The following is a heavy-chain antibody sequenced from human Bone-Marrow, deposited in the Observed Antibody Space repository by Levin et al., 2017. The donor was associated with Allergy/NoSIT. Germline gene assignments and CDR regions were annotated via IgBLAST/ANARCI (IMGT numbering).Heavy chain of an antibody. J-gene: IGHJ4*02. V-gene: IGHV3-30*18. Sequence: GESLKISCAASGFTFSNYGMHWVRQSPGKGLEWVATISYDGVKTYYADSVKGRFTISRDNSKDTLFLQVNSLRVEDTALYYCANDVDTTWSLGIGFDYWGQGTLVTVSS. CDR1: GFTFSNYG. D-gene: IGHD5-18*01. CDR3: ANDVDTTWSLGIGFDY. CDR2: ISYDGVKT.